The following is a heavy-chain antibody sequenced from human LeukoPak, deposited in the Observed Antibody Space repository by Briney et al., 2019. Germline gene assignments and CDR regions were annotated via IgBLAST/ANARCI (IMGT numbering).Heavy chain of an antibody. V-gene: IGHV1-46*01. CDR3: ARDPGSYYYYMDV. Sequence: ASVKVSCKASGYTFISYYMHWVRQAPGQGLEWMGIINPSGGSTSYAQKFQGRVTMTRDMSTSTVYMELSSLRSEDTAVYYCARDPGSYYYYMDVWGKGTTVTVSS. CDR1: GYTFISYY. CDR2: INPSGGST. J-gene: IGHJ6*03. D-gene: IGHD3-10*01.